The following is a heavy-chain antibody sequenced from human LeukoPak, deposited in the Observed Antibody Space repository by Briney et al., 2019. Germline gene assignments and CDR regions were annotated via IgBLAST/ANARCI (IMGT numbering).Heavy chain of an antibody. CDR3: TTVLSSTRYNLCDY. V-gene: IGHV3-74*03. D-gene: IGHD6-13*01. Sequence: GSLRPSCAASGFTFSRYWMHWVSQAPGKGLMWVSRISPDGSTTLYADSVKGRFTISRDNDKNTLYLQMNSLGDEDTAVYYCTTVLSSTRYNLCDYWGQGTLVTVSS. J-gene: IGHJ4*02. CDR2: ISPDGSTT. CDR1: GFTFSRYW.